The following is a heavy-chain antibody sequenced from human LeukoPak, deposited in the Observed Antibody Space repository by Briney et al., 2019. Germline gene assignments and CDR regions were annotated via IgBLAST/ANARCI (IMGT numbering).Heavy chain of an antibody. Sequence: GASVKVSCKASGYTFTSYGISWVRQAPGQGLEWMGWISAYNGNTNYAQKLQGRVTMTTDTSTSTAYMELRSLRSDDTAVYYCARVVVVPAAIGLLGGNWFDPWGQGTLVTVSS. CDR2: ISAYNGNT. CDR1: GYTFTSYG. V-gene: IGHV1-18*01. D-gene: IGHD2-2*01. CDR3: ARVVVVPAAIGLLGGNWFDP. J-gene: IGHJ5*02.